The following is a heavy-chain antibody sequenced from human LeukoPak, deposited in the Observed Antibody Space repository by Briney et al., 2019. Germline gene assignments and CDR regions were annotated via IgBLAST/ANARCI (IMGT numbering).Heavy chain of an antibody. CDR2: ISGSGGRT. V-gene: IGHV3-23*01. CDR1: GFTFTTYA. Sequence: GGSLRLSCAASGFTFTTYAMSWVRQAPGKGLEWVSGISGSGGRTFYADSVKGRFTVSRDNSKNTLYLQMNSLRAEDTAAYYCAKTSGSYWNYFDYWGQGTLVTVSS. D-gene: IGHD1-26*01. CDR3: AKTSGSYWNYFDY. J-gene: IGHJ4*02.